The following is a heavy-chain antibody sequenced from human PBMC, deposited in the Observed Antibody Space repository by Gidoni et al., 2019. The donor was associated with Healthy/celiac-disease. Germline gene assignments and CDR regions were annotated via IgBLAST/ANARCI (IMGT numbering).Heavy chain of an antibody. D-gene: IGHD6-13*01. Sequence: QVQLVQSGAEVKKPGASVKVSCKASGYTFTGYYMHWVRKAPGQGLEWMGWINPNSGGTNNAQKFQGWVTMTRDTSISTAYMELSRLRSDGTAVYYCARRAEYYYGMDVWGQGTTVTVSS. CDR3: ARRAEYYYGMDV. CDR2: INPNSGGT. V-gene: IGHV1-2*04. CDR1: GYTFTGYY. J-gene: IGHJ6*02.